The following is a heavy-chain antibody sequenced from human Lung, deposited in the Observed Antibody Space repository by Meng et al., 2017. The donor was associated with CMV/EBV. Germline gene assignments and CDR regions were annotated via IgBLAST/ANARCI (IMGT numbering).Heavy chain of an antibody. CDR1: GFTFNTYA. D-gene: IGHD3-22*01. Sequence: SCAASGFTFNTYAMHWVRQAPGKGLEWVAVISYDGSNKYTADSVQGRLTISRDNSKNNLYLQMNSLTVEDTAVYYCVRDQGGESMIAVLIERFGRDVWXKGTXVTVSS. CDR3: VRDQGGESMIAVLIERFGRDV. V-gene: IGHV3-30*04. CDR2: ISYDGSNK. J-gene: IGHJ6*04.